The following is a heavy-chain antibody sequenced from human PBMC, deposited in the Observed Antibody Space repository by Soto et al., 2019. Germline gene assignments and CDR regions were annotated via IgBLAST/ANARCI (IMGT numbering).Heavy chain of an antibody. CDR2: INHSGST. CDR1: GGSFSGYY. J-gene: IGHJ6*02. Sequence: SETLSLTCAVYGGSFSGYYWSWIRQPPGKGLEWIGEINHSGSTNYNPSLKSRVAISVDTSKNQFSLKLSSVTAADTAVYYCARDTTVTKGGYYYGMDVWGQGTTVTV. D-gene: IGHD4-4*01. CDR3: ARDTTVTKGGYYYGMDV. V-gene: IGHV4-34*01.